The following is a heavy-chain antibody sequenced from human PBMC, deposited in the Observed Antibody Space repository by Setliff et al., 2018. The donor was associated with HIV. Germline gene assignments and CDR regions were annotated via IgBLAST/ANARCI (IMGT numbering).Heavy chain of an antibody. CDR2: ISGSVTRT. CDR3: ARDSVRGASWYPGGFDV. Sequence: GGSLRLSCEASGFAFSSYEMNWVRQAPGKGLEWVAYISGSVTRTFYLDSVKGRFSISRDDARNSVYLQMNNLRAEDTAVYYCARDSVRGASWYPGGFDVWGQGAMVTVSS. D-gene: IGHD3-10*01. J-gene: IGHJ3*01. V-gene: IGHV3-48*03. CDR1: GFAFSSYE.